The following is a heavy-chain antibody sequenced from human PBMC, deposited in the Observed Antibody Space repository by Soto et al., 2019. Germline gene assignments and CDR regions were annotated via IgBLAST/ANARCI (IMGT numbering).Heavy chain of an antibody. CDR2: ISRSGST. CDR1: GGSISSATNY. Sequence: PSETLSLTCTVSGGSISSATNYWTWIRQHPEKGLEWIGYISRSGSTYFSPSLKRRVSILVDTSTNQCSLRLSSVTAADTAVYYCARQRPPRGPNYYGFSDFYHGVFDPWGQGTLVTVSS. D-gene: IGHD3-10*01. J-gene: IGHJ5*02. V-gene: IGHV4-31*03. CDR3: ARQRPPRGPNYYGFSDFYHGVFDP.